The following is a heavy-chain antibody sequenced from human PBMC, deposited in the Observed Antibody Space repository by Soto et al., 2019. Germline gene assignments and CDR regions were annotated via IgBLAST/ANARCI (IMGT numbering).Heavy chain of an antibody. CDR3: ARLYIVVVTAIGGDYYYGMDV. CDR2: IYPGDSDI. Sequence: EVQLVQSGAEVKKPGESLKISCKGSGYSFSSYWIGWVRQMPGKGLEWMGIIYPGDSDIRYSPSFQGQVTISADKSISTAYLHWSSLKASDTAMSYCARLYIVVVTAIGGDYYYGMDVWGQGTTVTVSS. V-gene: IGHV5-51*01. J-gene: IGHJ6*02. D-gene: IGHD2-21*02. CDR1: GYSFSSYW.